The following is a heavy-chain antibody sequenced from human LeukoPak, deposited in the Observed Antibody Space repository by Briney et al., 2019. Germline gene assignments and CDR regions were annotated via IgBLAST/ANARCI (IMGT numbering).Heavy chain of an antibody. V-gene: IGHV4-59*01. Sequence: PSETLSLTCTVSGGSISSYYWSWIRQPPGKGLEWIGYIYYSGSTNYNPSLKSRVTISVDTSKNQFSLKLSSVTAADTAVYYCARDLQYGSGTNDAFDIWGQGTMVTVSS. D-gene: IGHD3-10*01. J-gene: IGHJ3*02. CDR2: IYYSGST. CDR3: ARDLQYGSGTNDAFDI. CDR1: GGSISSYY.